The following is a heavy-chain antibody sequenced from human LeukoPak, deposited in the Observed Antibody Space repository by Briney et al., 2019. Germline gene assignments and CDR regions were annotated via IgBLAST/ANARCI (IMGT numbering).Heavy chain of an antibody. D-gene: IGHD3-10*01. Sequence: GGSLRLSCVASGFTFSSYVMSWVRQAPGKGLEWVSSISGSGGSTYYADSVKGRFTISRDNSKNTLYLQMNSLRAEDTAVYYCAKSITMVRGALDYWGQGTLVTVSS. CDR1: GFTFSSYV. CDR3: AKSITMVRGALDY. CDR2: ISGSGGST. J-gene: IGHJ4*02. V-gene: IGHV3-23*01.